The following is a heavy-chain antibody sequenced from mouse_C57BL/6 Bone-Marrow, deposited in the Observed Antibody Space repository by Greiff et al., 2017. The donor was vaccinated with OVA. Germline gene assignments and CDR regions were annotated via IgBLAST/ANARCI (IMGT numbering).Heavy chain of an antibody. J-gene: IGHJ3*01. V-gene: IGHV1-18*01. CDR3: AHYYGSSGAY. CDR2: INPNNGGT. Sequence: VQLQQSGPELVKPGASVKIPCKASGYTFTDYNMDWVKQSHGKSLEWIGDINPNNGGTIYNQKFKGKATLTVDKSSSTAYMELRSLTSEDSAVYYCAHYYGSSGAYWGQGTLVTVSA. CDR1: GYTFTDYN. D-gene: IGHD1-1*01.